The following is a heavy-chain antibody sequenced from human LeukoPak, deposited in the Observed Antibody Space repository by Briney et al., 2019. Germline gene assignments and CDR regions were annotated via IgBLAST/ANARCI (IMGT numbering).Heavy chain of an antibody. V-gene: IGHV3-9*03. Sequence: PGRSLRLSCAASGFTFDDYAMHWVRQAPRKGLEWVSGISWNSGSIGYADSVKGRFTISRDNAKNSLYLQMNSLRAEDMALYYCASQKLGYCSGGSCYGDAFDIWGQGTMVTVSS. CDR2: ISWNSGSI. J-gene: IGHJ3*02. CDR1: GFTFDDYA. D-gene: IGHD2-15*01. CDR3: ASQKLGYCSGGSCYGDAFDI.